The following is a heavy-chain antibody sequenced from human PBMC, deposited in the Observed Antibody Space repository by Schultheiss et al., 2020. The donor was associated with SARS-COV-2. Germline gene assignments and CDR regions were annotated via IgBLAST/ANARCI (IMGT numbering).Heavy chain of an antibody. CDR1: GSSITGFF. D-gene: IGHD4/OR15-4a*01. Sequence: SETLSLTCSVSGSSITGFFWTWIRQTPGKGLDPIGNIYFTGITKYNPSLKSRVTISIDTSKNQFSLKLNSVTAADTAVYYCARDQDYGRNAFDIWGQGTMVTVSS. CDR3: ARDQDYGRNAFDI. J-gene: IGHJ3*02. V-gene: IGHV4-59*12. CDR2: IYFTGIT.